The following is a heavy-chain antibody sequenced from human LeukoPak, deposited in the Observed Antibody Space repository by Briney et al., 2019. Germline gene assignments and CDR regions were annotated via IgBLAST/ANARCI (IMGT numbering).Heavy chain of an antibody. Sequence: ASVKVSCKASGFTFTNYGISWVREAPGQGLEWMGWISAYNGNTHYAQNLQGRVTMTTDTSTSTAYMELKSLRSDDTAVYYCARGGHRRYYYTSGSAFDPWGQGTLVTVSS. CDR2: ISAYNGNT. V-gene: IGHV1-18*01. CDR1: GFTFTNYG. D-gene: IGHD3-10*01. CDR3: ARGGHRRYYYTSGSAFDP. J-gene: IGHJ5*02.